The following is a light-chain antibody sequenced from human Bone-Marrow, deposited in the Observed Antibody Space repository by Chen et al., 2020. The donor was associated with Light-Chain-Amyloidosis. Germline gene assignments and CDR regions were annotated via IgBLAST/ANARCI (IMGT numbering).Light chain of an antibody. V-gene: IGLV2-14*01. Sequence: QSALPQPASASGSPGQSITISCPGTSSDVGGYNYVSWYQHSPGKAPKLIIYDVSKPPSVVSNRFSGSKSGNTATMTISELQAEDENDYYCTSYTSSNDILFGGGTKLTVL. CDR3: TSYTSSNDIL. J-gene: IGLJ2*01. CDR1: SSDVGGYNY. CDR2: DVS.